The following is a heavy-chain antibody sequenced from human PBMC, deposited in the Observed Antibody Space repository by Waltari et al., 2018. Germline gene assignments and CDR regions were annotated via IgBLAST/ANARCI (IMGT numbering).Heavy chain of an antibody. V-gene: IGHV1-18*01. CDR3: ARIAFGGVGWPPGYFYGMDV. D-gene: IGHD3-10*01. J-gene: IGHJ6*02. CDR1: GYTFSTYG. CDR2: ITGANGKT. Sequence: QVQLVQSGGEVKKPAASVKVSCKASGYTFSTYGINWVRQAPGQGIEWMGGITGANGKTKYAQRFQGRVTMTTDTSTSTAYMELRGLRSDDTAVYYCARIAFGGVGWPPGYFYGMDVWGQGTTVSVS.